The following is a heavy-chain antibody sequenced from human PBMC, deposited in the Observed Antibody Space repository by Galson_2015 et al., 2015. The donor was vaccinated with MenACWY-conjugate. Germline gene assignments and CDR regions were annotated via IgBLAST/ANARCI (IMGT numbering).Heavy chain of an antibody. D-gene: IGHD5/OR15-5a*01. CDR2: LNADGASI. V-gene: IGHV3-74*01. Sequence: SLRLSCAASGFTFSSYWMHWVRQTPGKGLVWVARLNADGASINYADSMQGRFTISRDNAKNTLYLQMNSLRAEDTAVYYCARMRYSVTWNGFDYWGRGTLVTVSS. J-gene: IGHJ4*02. CDR3: ARMRYSVTWNGFDY. CDR1: GFTFSSYW.